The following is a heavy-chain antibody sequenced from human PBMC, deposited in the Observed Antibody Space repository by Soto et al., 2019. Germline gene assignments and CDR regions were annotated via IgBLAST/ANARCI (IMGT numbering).Heavy chain of an antibody. D-gene: IGHD6-19*01. CDR3: ARDPAAVAGHFDY. CDR2: INAGNGNT. J-gene: IGHJ4*02. CDR1: GYTFTSYA. V-gene: IGHV1-3*01. Sequence: ASVKVSCKASGYTFTSYAMHWVRQAPGQRLEWMGWINAGNGNTKYSQKFQGRVTITRDTSASTAYMELSSLRSEDTAVYYCARDPAAVAGHFDYSGQGTLVTVSS.